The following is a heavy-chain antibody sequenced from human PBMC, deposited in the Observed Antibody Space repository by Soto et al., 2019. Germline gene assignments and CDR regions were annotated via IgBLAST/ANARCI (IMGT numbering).Heavy chain of an antibody. V-gene: IGHV3-9*01. D-gene: IGHD6-19*01. CDR1: GFTFDDYA. CDR3: AKDTGSGWYFDAFDI. Sequence: GGSLRLSCAASGFTFDDYAMHWVRQAPGKGLEWVSGISWNSGSIGYADSVKGRFTISRDNAKNSLYLQMNSLRAEDTALYYCAKDTGSGWYFDAFDIWGQGTMVTVSS. CDR2: ISWNSGSI. J-gene: IGHJ3*02.